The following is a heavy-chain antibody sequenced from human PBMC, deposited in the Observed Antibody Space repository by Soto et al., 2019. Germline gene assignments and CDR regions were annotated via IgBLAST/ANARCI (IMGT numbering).Heavy chain of an antibody. V-gene: IGHV3-74*01. CDR2: INSDGSST. J-gene: IGHJ4*02. CDR1: GFTFGSYW. D-gene: IGHD7-27*01. Sequence: EVQLVESGGGLVQPGGSLRLSCAASGFTFGSYWMHWVRQAPGKGLVWVSRINSDGSSTTYADSVRGRFTISRDNAKNTLYLQMNSLRAEDTAVYYCASSLLTPFDYWGQGTLFTVSS. CDR3: ASSLLTPFDY.